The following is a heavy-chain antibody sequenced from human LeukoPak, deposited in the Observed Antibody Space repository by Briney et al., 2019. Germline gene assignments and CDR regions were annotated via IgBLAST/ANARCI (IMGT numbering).Heavy chain of an antibody. D-gene: IGHD3-22*01. CDR3: ARDNGYFSVDY. Sequence: PGESLRLSCAASGFTFSGYRMSWVRQAPGEGLEWVSSISSTSSYIYYADSVEGRFTISRDNAKNSLYLQMNRLRAEDTAVYYCARDNGYFSVDYWGQGTLVTVSS. CDR1: GFTFSGYR. V-gene: IGHV3-21*01. CDR2: ISSTSSYI. J-gene: IGHJ4*02.